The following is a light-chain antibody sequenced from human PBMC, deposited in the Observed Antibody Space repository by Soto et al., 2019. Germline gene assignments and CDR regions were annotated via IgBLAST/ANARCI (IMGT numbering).Light chain of an antibody. Sequence: QSALTQPASVSGSPGQSITISCTGTSSDVGGYNYVSWYQQHPGKAPKLMIYEVSFRPSGVSNRFSGSKSGNTASLTISGLQAEDEADYFCSSYGSTSPRYVFGTGTKLTVL. CDR3: SSYGSTSPRYV. J-gene: IGLJ1*01. CDR2: EVS. CDR1: SSDVGGYNY. V-gene: IGLV2-14*01.